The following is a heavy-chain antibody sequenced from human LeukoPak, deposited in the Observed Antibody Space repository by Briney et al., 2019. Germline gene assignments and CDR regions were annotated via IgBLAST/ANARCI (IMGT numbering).Heavy chain of an antibody. J-gene: IGHJ4*02. CDR3: AISNEVVPAANLDY. CDR2: ISDNGRNK. D-gene: IGHD2-2*01. Sequence: GGSQRLSCAVSGLTLRIYPIHWARQAPGKGLEWVAVISDNGRNKDYADSVKGRFTISRDNSKNTLYLQINSLRAEDTAVYYCAISNEVVPAANLDYWGQGTVVTVSS. CDR1: GLTLRIYP. V-gene: IGHV3-30*04.